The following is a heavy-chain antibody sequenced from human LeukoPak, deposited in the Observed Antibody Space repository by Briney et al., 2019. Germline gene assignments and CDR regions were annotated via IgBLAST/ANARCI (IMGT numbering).Heavy chain of an antibody. CDR2: IFYSGRT. D-gene: IGHD5-18*01. CDR3: ARAGGGNTAMDLDY. CDR1: GLSISTYY. Sequence: SETLSLTCTVSGLSISTYYWSWIRQSPGQGLEWIGYIFYSGRTSYNPSLKSRVTISIDTSTNQFSLILKSVTAADTAVYYCARAGGGNTAMDLDYWGQGTLVTVSS. V-gene: IGHV4-59*01. J-gene: IGHJ4*02.